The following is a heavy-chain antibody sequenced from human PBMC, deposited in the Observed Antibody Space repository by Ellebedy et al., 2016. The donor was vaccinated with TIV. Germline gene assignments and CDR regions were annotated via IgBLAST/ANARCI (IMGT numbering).Heavy chain of an antibody. CDR1: GGSISSYY. CDR3: ARGAAMVSYYYYGMDV. V-gene: IGHV4-59*01. D-gene: IGHD5-18*01. CDR2: IYYSGST. J-gene: IGHJ6*02. Sequence: SETLSLXCTVSGGSISSYYWSWIRQPPGKGLEWIGYIYYSGSTNYNPSLKSRVTISVDTSKHQFSLKLSSVTAADTAVYYCARGAAMVSYYYYGMDVWGQGTTVTVSS.